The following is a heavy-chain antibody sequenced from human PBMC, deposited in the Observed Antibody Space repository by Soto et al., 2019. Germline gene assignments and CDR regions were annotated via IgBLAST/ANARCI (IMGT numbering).Heavy chain of an antibody. CDR2: ISSNGGST. J-gene: IGHJ4*02. CDR1: GFTFSSYA. Sequence: EVQLVESGGGLVQPGGSLRLSCAASGFTFSSYAMHWVRQAPGKGLEYVSAISSNGGSTYYANSVKGRFTISRDNSKNMLYLQMGSLRAEDMAVYYCARDGTFTDRFDYWGQGTLVTVSS. D-gene: IGHD1-26*01. CDR3: ARDGTFTDRFDY. V-gene: IGHV3-64*01.